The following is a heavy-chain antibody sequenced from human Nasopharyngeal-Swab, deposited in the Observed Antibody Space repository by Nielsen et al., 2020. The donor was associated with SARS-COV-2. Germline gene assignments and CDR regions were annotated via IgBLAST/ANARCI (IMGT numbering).Heavy chain of an antibody. CDR2: INHSGST. D-gene: IGHD3-10*01. CDR3: AKGLIWFGELFDP. Sequence: GSLRLSCAVYGGSFSGYYWSWIRQPPEKGLEWIGEINHSGSTNYNPSLKSRVTISVDTSKNQFSLKLSSVTAADTAVYYCAKGLIWFGELFDPWGQGTLVTVSS. V-gene: IGHV4-34*01. CDR1: GGSFSGYY. J-gene: IGHJ5*02.